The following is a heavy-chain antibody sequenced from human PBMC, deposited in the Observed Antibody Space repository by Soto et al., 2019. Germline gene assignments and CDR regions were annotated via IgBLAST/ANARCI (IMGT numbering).Heavy chain of an antibody. CDR1: GFTVSSNY. J-gene: IGHJ6*03. CDR2: IYSGGST. V-gene: IGHV3-66*01. Sequence: EVQLVESGGGLVQPGGSLRLSCAASGFTVSSNYMSWVRQAPGKGLEWVSVIYSGGSTYYADSAKGRFTISRDNSKNTLYLQMNSLRAEDTAVYYCARDRGVYCSSTSCPYGDDYYYYYYMDVWGKGTTVTVSS. D-gene: IGHD2-2*01. CDR3: ARDRGVYCSSTSCPYGDDYYYYYYMDV.